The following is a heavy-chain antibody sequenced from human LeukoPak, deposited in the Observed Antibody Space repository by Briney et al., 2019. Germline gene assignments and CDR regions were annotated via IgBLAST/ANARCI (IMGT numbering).Heavy chain of an antibody. V-gene: IGHV1-2*02. CDR3: ARVRLADERAWAY. CDR2: ITPKSGDT. D-gene: IGHD3-3*02. Sequence: ASVKVSCKASGCTFSDFYIHWVRQAPGQGLEYVGWITPKSGDTYSPQRFQGRVTMTRDASISTAYMELSSLRSDDTAVYFCARVRLADERAWAYWGQGTLVTVSS. J-gene: IGHJ4*02. CDR1: GCTFSDFY.